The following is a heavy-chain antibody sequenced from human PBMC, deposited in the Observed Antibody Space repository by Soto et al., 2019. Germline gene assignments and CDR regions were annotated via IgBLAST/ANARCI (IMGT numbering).Heavy chain of an antibody. D-gene: IGHD2-15*01. CDR3: AKDLATHYASDS. Sequence: QVQLVESGGGVVQPGRSLRLSCAASGFTFSSDAMHWVRQAPGKGLEWVAFISYDGSRKYYADSVQGRTTVSRDNYRNTLSLQMNSLRAEDTAVYYCAKDLATHYASDSWGQGTLVTVSS. J-gene: IGHJ4*02. CDR2: ISYDGSRK. CDR1: GFTFSSDA. V-gene: IGHV3-30*18.